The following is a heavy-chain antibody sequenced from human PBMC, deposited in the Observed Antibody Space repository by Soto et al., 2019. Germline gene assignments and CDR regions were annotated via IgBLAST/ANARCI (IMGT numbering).Heavy chain of an antibody. V-gene: IGHV1-69*02. CDR1: GGTFSSYS. J-gene: IGHJ5*02. Sequence: SVKVSCKASGGTFSSYSIAWVRQAPGQGLEWMGRIIPSPGLANYAQKFQGRVTITADESTSTAYMELSSLRSEDTAVYYCARSRHCVTDTCYGPGFHPWGQGTLVTVSS. CDR2: IIPSPGLA. CDR3: ARSRHCVTDTCYGPGFHP. D-gene: IGHD3-9*01.